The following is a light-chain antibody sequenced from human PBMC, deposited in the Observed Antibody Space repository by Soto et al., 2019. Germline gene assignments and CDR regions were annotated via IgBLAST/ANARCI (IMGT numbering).Light chain of an antibody. Sequence: ALTQPRSVSGSPGQSVTISCTGTSNDVGGYNYVSWYQQHPGKAPKLMIYDVSKRPSGVPDRFSGSKSGNTASLTISGLQAEDEADYYCCSYAGSYTLVFGGGTKLTVL. CDR2: DVS. CDR1: SNDVGGYNY. J-gene: IGLJ3*02. V-gene: IGLV2-11*01. CDR3: CSYAGSYTLV.